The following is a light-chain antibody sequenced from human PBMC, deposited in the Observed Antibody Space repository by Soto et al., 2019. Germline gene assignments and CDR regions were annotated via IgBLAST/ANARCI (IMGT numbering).Light chain of an antibody. CDR2: DAS. V-gene: IGKV3-11*01. CDR1: QSVSSY. Sequence: DILLTQSPSTLSSSLGDRVTLSCRASQSVSSYLAWYQQKPGQAPKLLIYDASNMATGIPSRFSGSGSETDFTITISRLEADDSAVYYRQHSARWVTFGQGTRLEIK. J-gene: IGKJ5*01. CDR3: QHSARWVT.